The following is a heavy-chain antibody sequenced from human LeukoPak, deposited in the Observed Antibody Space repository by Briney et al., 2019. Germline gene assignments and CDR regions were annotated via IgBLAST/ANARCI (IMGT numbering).Heavy chain of an antibody. Sequence: SETLSLTCTVSGRSISSYYWSWIRQPAGKGPEWIGRIYTSGSTTYNPSLKSRVTISVDKSKNQFSLKLSTVTAADTAVYYCAREALPGYSSGWYGSYDSSGYYYKEAFDIWGQGTMVTVSS. V-gene: IGHV4-4*07. J-gene: IGHJ3*02. D-gene: IGHD3-22*01. CDR2: IYTSGST. CDR3: AREALPGYSSGWYGSYDSSGYYYKEAFDI. CDR1: GRSISSYY.